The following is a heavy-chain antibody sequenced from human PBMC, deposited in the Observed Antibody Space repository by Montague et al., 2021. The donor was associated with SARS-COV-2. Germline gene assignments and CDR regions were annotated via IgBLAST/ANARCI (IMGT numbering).Heavy chain of an antibody. V-gene: IGHV4-39*01. J-gene: IGHJ3*02. CDR3: ARGSYGSVSYHAFDI. CDR1: GDSFNSPKYY. CDR2: SYYSGTT. Sequence: ETLSLTCTVSGDSFNSPKYYCSWLRQPPGKVLEWIGSSYYSGTTYDXXXLRSQVTISVDTSRTKFSLKMNSVTAADTAVYYCARGSYGSVSYHAFDIWSQGTVVAVSS. D-gene: IGHD3-10*01.